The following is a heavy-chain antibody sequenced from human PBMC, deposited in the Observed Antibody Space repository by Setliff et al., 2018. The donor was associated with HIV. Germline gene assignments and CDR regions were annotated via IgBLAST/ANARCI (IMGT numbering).Heavy chain of an antibody. J-gene: IGHJ4*02. V-gene: IGHV4-38-2*01. D-gene: IGHD5-12*01. Sequence: PSETLSLTCAVSGYSISSGYYWGWIRQPPGKGLEWIGSIYHRVSTHHNPSLKSRVTFSVDTSKNPFSLKLSSVTAADTAVYYCARQNSGYAPGPFDYWGQGILVTVSS. CDR1: GYSISSGYY. CDR2: IYHRVST. CDR3: ARQNSGYAPGPFDY.